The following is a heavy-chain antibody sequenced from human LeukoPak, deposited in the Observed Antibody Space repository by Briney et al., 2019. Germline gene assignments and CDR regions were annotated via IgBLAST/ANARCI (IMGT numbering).Heavy chain of an antibody. J-gene: IGHJ4*02. CDR3: ARDSDPPNHGGPFDY. CDR2: ISYDGSNK. Sequence: GGSLRLSCAASGFTFSSYAMHWVRQAPGKGLEWVAVISYDGSNKYYADSVKGRFTISRDNSKNTLYLQMNSLRAEDTAVYYCARDSDPPNHGGPFDYWGQGTLVTVSS. V-gene: IGHV3-30*04. D-gene: IGHD1-14*01. CDR1: GFTFSSYA.